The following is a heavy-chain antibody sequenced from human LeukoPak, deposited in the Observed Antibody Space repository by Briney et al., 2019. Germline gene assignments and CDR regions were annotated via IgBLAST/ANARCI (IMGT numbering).Heavy chain of an antibody. CDR2: ISSSSSTI. J-gene: IGHJ4*02. V-gene: IGHV3-48*01. D-gene: IGHD1-26*01. CDR3: ARVSRSTLDY. CDR1: GFTFSSYW. Sequence: GGSLRLSRAASGFTFSSYWMSWVRQAPGKGLEWVSYISSSSSTIYYADSVKGRFTISRDNAKNSLYLQMNSLRAEDTAVYYCARVSRSTLDYWGQGTLVTVSS.